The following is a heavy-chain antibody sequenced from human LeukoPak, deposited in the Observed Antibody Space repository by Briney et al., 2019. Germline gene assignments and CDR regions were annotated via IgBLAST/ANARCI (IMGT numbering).Heavy chain of an antibody. CDR3: ARGGGTTVDY. CDR1: GLSISSYY. V-gene: IGHV4-59*01. CDR2: IYYTGST. Sequence: SETLSLTCTVSGLSISSYYWSWIRQPPGKGLEWIGYIYYTGSTYYNPSLKSRVTISLDTSKNQFSLKLTSVTAADTAVYYCARGGGTTVDYWGQGTLVTVSS. J-gene: IGHJ4*02. D-gene: IGHD1-26*01.